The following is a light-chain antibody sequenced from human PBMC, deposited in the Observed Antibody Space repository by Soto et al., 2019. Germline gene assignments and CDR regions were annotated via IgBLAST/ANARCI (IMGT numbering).Light chain of an antibody. CDR2: ETS. V-gene: IGLV2-14*02. J-gene: IGLJ1*01. CDR3: SSYTDRKHLV. Sequence: QSALTQPASVSGSPGQSVTISCTGTSSDFGSYKFVSWYQHHPGKVPKVIIYETSKRPSGVSDRFSGSKSGNTASLTVSALQAEDEADYYCSSYTDRKHLVFGTGTKVTVL. CDR1: SSDFGSYKF.